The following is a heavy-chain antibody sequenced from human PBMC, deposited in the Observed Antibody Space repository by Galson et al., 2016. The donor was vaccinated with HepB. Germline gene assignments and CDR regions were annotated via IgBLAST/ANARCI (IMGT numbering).Heavy chain of an antibody. CDR3: ARFDFGGNFLDY. V-gene: IGHV2-70*01. J-gene: IGHJ4*02. D-gene: IGHD4-23*01. Sequence: PALVKPTQTLTLTCTFTGFSLTTRGMYVSWIRQPPGKALEWLALIDWDGDQYYTTSLTTRLTISKDTSKNQVLLTMTNMDPVDTATYYCARFDFGGNFLDYWGQGTLVTVSS. CDR2: IDWDGDQ. CDR1: GFSLTTRGMY.